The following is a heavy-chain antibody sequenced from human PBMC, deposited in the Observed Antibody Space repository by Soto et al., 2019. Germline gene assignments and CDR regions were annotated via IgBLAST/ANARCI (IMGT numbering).Heavy chain of an antibody. CDR2: ISGSGGST. J-gene: IGHJ3*02. D-gene: IGHD5-18*01. CDR1: GFTFSSYA. CDR3: AKVVDTDMVCDIGAFDI. V-gene: IGHV3-23*01. Sequence: EVQLLESGGGLVQPGGSLRLSCAASGFTFSSYAMSWVRQAPGKGLEWVSAISGSGGSTYYADSVKGRFTISRDNSKNTLYLQINSRRAEDTAVYYCAKVVDTDMVCDIGAFDIWGQGTLVTVSS.